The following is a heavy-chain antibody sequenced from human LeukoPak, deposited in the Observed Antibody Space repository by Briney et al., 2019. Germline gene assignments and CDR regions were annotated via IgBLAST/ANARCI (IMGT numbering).Heavy chain of an antibody. CDR2: ISSSGSYI. CDR3: ARDRGNTVLNSRREYYYMDV. J-gene: IGHJ6*03. D-gene: IGHD2-8*01. Sequence: GGSLRLSCAASAFTFSSYSMNWVRQAPGKGLEWVSSISSSGSYIYYADSLKGRFTISRDNAKNSLYLQMNSLRAEDTAVYYCARDRGNTVLNSRREYYYMDVWGKGTTVTVSS. CDR1: AFTFSSYS. V-gene: IGHV3-21*01.